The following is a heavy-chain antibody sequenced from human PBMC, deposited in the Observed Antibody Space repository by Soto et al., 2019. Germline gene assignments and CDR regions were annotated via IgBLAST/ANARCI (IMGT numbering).Heavy chain of an antibody. V-gene: IGHV3-53*01. CDR3: ARDPHPTGNYYDSSGYLSLGY. CDR2: IYSGGST. CDR1: GFTVSSNY. J-gene: IGHJ4*02. Sequence: GGSLRLSCAASGFTVSSNYMSWVRQAPGKGLEWVSVIYSGGSTYYADSVKGRFTISRDNSKNTLYLQMNSLRAEDTAVYYCARDPHPTGNYYDSSGYLSLGYWGQGTLVTVS. D-gene: IGHD3-22*01.